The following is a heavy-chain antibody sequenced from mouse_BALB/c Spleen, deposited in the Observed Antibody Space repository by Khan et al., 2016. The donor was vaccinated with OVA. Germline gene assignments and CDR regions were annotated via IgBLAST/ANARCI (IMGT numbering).Heavy chain of an antibody. Sequence: QLEESGPGLVNPSQSLSLTCTVTGYSITSDYAWNWIRQFPGNKLEWMGYINYSGSTNYNPALKSRISITRDPSKNPFFLQLNSVTTEDTATYYCARDGSRYNYAMDYWGQGTSVTVSS. CDR3: ARDGSRYNYAMDY. J-gene: IGHJ4*01. CDR1: GYSITSDYA. V-gene: IGHV3-2*02. D-gene: IGHD2-3*01. CDR2: INYSGST.